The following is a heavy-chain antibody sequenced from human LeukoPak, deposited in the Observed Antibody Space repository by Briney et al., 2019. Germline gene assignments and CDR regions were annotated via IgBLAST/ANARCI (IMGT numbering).Heavy chain of an antibody. CDR2: IYTSGST. CDR3: TRDRAGTQSWVEFDL. Sequence: GGSLRLSCVASGFTFNIYPMTWVRQSPGKWLEWVSLIYTSGSTFYADSVMGRFTISRDNSKNTLFLQMNSLRAEDSAVYYCTRDRAGTQSWVEFDLWGQGTLVTVSS. V-gene: IGHV3-66*03. D-gene: IGHD3-10*01. CDR1: GFTFNIYP. J-gene: IGHJ5*02.